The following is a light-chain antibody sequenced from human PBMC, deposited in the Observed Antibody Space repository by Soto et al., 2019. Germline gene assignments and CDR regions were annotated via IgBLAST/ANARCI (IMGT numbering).Light chain of an antibody. CDR3: QQYGRSPHS. J-gene: IGKJ2*03. CDR1: QSVRNS. V-gene: IGKV3-20*01. Sequence: EIVLTQSPGTLSLSPGERATLFCRASQSVRNSLAWYQERPGQSPRLLIYAASSRATGVPDRFSGGGSATDFTLTVSRLEPEDFAVYYCQQYGRSPHSFGRGTHLEIK. CDR2: AAS.